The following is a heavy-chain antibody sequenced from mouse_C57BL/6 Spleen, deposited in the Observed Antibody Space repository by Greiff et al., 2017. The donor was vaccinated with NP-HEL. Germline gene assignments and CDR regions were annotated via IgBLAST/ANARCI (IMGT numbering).Heavy chain of an antibody. CDR3: ARAPYYYGRGGDYFDY. CDR2: ISSGSSTI. J-gene: IGHJ2*01. CDR1: GFTFSDYG. D-gene: IGHD1-1*01. Sequence: EVKLVESGGGLVKPGGSLKLSCAASGFTFSDYGMHWVRQAPEKGLEWVAYISSGSSTIYYADTVKGRFTLSRDTAKHTLFMQMNSLRAGYTAMEYCARAPYYYGRGGDYFDYWGQGTTLTVSS. V-gene: IGHV5-17*01.